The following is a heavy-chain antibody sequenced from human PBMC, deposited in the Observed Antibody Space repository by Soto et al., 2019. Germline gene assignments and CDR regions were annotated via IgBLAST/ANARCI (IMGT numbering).Heavy chain of an antibody. CDR3: AKDRDMIFEA. Sequence: GGSLRLSCEGSGFTFSSYAMSWVRQAPGKGLEWLSSISGSGGSTYYADSVKGRFTISRDNSKNTLYLQIHSLRADDTAVYYCAKDRDMIFEAWGQGTLVTVSS. CDR2: ISGSGGST. CDR1: GFTFSSYA. J-gene: IGHJ5*02. V-gene: IGHV3-23*01. D-gene: IGHD3-22*01.